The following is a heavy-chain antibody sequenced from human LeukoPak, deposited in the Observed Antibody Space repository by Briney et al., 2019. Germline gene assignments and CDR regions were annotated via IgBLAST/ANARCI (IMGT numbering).Heavy chain of an antibody. Sequence: WASVKVSCNASGYTLTSYDINWVRQATGQGLEWMGWMNPSNGNTGYAQKFQGRVTMTRNTSISTAYMELSSLRSGDTAVYYCARGIVATSYFDYWGQGTLVTVSS. CDR3: ARGIVATSYFDY. V-gene: IGHV1-8*01. CDR1: GYTLTSYD. CDR2: MNPSNGNT. J-gene: IGHJ4*02. D-gene: IGHD5-12*01.